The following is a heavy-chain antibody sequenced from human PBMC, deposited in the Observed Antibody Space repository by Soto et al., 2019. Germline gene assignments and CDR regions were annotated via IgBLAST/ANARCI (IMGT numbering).Heavy chain of an antibody. D-gene: IGHD2-2*02. CDR2: ISYDGSNK. V-gene: IGHV3-30-3*01. CDR1: GFTFSSYA. J-gene: IGHJ4*02. Sequence: GGSLRLSCAASGFTFSSYAMHWVRQAPGKGLEWVAVISYDGSNKYYADSVKGRFTISRDNSKNTLYLQMNSLRAEDTAVYYCARGDYFLYTLDYWGQGTLVTVSS. CDR3: ARGDYFLYTLDY.